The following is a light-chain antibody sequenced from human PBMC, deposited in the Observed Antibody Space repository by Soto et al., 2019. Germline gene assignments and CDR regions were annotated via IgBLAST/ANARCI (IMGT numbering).Light chain of an antibody. J-gene: IGKJ2*01. CDR3: XXXXXWLFT. CDR1: QSVSSY. Sequence: EIVLTQSPATLSLSPGERATLSCRASQSVSSYLAWYQRKPGQAPRLLIYDASNRATGIPARFSGSGSGTDFTLTISSLXXXXXXXXXXXXXXXWLFTFGPGTKVDIK. V-gene: IGKV3-11*01. CDR2: DAS.